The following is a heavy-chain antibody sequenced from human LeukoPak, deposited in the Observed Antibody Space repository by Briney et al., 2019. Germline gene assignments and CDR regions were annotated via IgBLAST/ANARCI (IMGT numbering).Heavy chain of an antibody. CDR3: AKASAFDI. J-gene: IGHJ3*02. CDR1: GFTFSSYA. V-gene: IGHV3-23*01. CDR2: ISGSGGST. Sequence: GGSLRLSCAASGFTFSSYAVSWIRQAPGKGLEWVSAISGSGGSTYYADSVKGRCTISRDNSTNTLYLQMNSLRPEDTAVYYCAKASAFDIWGQGTMVTVSS.